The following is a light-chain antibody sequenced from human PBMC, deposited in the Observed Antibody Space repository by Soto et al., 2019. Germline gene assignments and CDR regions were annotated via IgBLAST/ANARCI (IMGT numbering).Light chain of an antibody. CDR2: DAS. J-gene: IGKJ4*01. CDR1: HDVSRN. Sequence: DIQMTQSPSSLAASVGDRVTIACQSRHDVSRNLNWLQQKQGEAPKLLIYDASNLERGVPSRFSGSGSGTDFTLISSSRQPEDVATYYCQQYSSMVSCGGGTAIEIK. CDR3: QQYSSMVS. V-gene: IGKV1-33*01.